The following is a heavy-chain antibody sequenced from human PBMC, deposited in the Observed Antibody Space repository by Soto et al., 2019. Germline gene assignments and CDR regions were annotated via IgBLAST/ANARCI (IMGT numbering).Heavy chain of an antibody. CDR3: AKALRRDFSDIHS. Sequence: PGGSLRLSCEASGFTFSSNAMTWVRQAPGKGLEWVSAISDSGGSTYYADSVAGRFTISRDNSRHTLYLQMNSLRAEDTAIYYCAKALRRDFSDIHSSGQATHVTVSS. J-gene: IGHJ4*02. V-gene: IGHV3-23*01. CDR2: ISDSGGST. CDR1: GFTFSSNA. D-gene: IGHD3-10*01.